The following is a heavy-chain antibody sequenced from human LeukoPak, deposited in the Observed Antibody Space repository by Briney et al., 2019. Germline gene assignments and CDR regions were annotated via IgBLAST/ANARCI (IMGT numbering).Heavy chain of an antibody. CDR1: GGSISSSSYY. J-gene: IGHJ4*02. V-gene: IGHV4-39*01. D-gene: IGHD6-19*01. Sequence: SETLSLTCTVSGGSISSSSYYWGWIRQPPGKGLEWIGSIYYSGSTYYNPSLKSRVTISVDTSKNQFSLKLSSVTAADTAVYYCASSGAGPTTTYDCWGQGTLVTVSS. CDR3: ASSGAGPTTTYDC. CDR2: IYYSGST.